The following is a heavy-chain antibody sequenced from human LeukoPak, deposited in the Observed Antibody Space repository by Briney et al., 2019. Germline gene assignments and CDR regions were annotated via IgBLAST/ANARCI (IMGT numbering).Heavy chain of an antibody. CDR3: ARGDGFSGDH. Sequence: PGGSLRLSCAVSGFTFSKFWMSWVRQAPGRGLEWVANIHPEGNEKYHVESVKGRFTIPRDNAKNSLFLQMNGLRVEDTAIYYCARGDGFSGDHWGQGTLVTVSS. J-gene: IGHJ4*02. V-gene: IGHV3-7*04. CDR2: IHPEGNEK. D-gene: IGHD6-25*01. CDR1: GFTFSKFW.